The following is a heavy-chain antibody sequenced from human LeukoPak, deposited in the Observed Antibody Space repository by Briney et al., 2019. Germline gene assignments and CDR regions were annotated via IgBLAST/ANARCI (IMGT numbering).Heavy chain of an antibody. D-gene: IGHD3-10*01. Sequence: ASVKVSCKASGYTLTRYFIHWVRQAPGQGLEWMGIINPNGGSTSYSQKFQGRVTITRDTSASTAYMELSSLRSEDTAVYYCARVGVKWFGELSWYFDLWGRGTVVTVSS. CDR1: GYTLTRYF. CDR3: ARVGVKWFGELSWYFDL. V-gene: IGHV1-46*01. CDR2: INPNGGST. J-gene: IGHJ2*01.